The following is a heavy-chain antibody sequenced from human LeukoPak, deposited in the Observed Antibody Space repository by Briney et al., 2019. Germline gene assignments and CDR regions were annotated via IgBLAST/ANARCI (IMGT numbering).Heavy chain of an antibody. CDR1: GFTPSYAY. CDR2: IKRKTDGGAT. V-gene: IGHV3-15*01. Sequence: PGGSLRLSCAASGFTPSYAYMTWGRQAPGKGLEWVGRIKRKTDGGATDFAAPVKGRFTMSRDDSKNTLYLDMNSLKTEDTAVYYCATRGDYFDSWGQGTLVTVSS. CDR3: ATRGDYFDS. J-gene: IGHJ4*02.